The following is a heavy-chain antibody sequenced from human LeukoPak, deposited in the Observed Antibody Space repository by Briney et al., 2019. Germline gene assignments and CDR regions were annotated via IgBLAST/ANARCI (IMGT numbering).Heavy chain of an antibody. V-gene: IGHV5-51*01. CDR2: IFPADSDT. CDR1: GYSFATYW. Sequence: GESLKISCKGSGYSFATYWIGWVRQMPGKGLEGMGIIFPADSDTRYSPSFQGQVTISADKSISTTYLQWSSLKASDTAMYYCASAYSSSSSHDYWGQGTLVTVSS. J-gene: IGHJ4*02. D-gene: IGHD6-6*01. CDR3: ASAYSSSSSHDY.